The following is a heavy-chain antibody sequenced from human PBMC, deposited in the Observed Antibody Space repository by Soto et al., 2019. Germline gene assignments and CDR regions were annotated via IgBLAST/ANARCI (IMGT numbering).Heavy chain of an antibody. D-gene: IGHD3-3*02. Sequence: QVQLVQSGAEVKKPGASVKVSCKAPGYTFTSYAMHWVRQAPGQRLEWMGWINAGNGNTKYSQKFQGRVTITRDTSASTAYMELSSLRSEDTAVYYCARSGGGIFGVVIIPSYYYYYMDVWGKGTTVTVSS. CDR3: ARSGGGIFGVVIIPSYYYYYMDV. V-gene: IGHV1-3*01. J-gene: IGHJ6*03. CDR1: GYTFTSYA. CDR2: INAGNGNT.